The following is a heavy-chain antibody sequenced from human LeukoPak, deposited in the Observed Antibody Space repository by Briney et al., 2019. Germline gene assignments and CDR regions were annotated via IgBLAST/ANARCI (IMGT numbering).Heavy chain of an antibody. CDR3: ARVHNTIY. CDR2: ISSSSRSV. V-gene: IGHV3-11*04. J-gene: IGHJ4*02. CDR1: GFTLNDYY. Sequence: PGRSLRLSCAGSGFTLNDYYVNWLRQAPGKGLEWIAYISSSSRSVNYAGSVKGRFTLSRDYAKNSVNLDMTSLRGEDTAIYYCARVHNTIYWGQGVLVTVSS. D-gene: IGHD5-24*01.